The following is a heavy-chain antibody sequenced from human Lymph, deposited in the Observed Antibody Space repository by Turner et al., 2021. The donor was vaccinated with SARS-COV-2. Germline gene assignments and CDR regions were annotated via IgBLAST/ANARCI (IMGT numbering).Heavy chain of an antibody. CDR3: ARDVERYNDFWSGYSGGYGLDV. CDR1: GYTLTGYY. J-gene: IGHJ6*02. Sequence: QVQLVQSGAEVKKPGASVKVSCKASGYTLTGYYMHWVLQAPGQGLEWMGWINPNSGGTNYAQEFQGRVTMTRDTSISTAYMELSRLRSDDTAVYYCARDVERYNDFWSGYSGGYGLDVWGQGTTVTVSS. CDR2: INPNSGGT. V-gene: IGHV1-2*02. D-gene: IGHD3-3*01.